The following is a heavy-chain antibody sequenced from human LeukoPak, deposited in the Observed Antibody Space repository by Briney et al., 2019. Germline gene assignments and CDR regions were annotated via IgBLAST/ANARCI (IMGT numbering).Heavy chain of an antibody. J-gene: IGHJ5*02. V-gene: IGHV1-46*01. D-gene: IGHD2-2*01. CDR3: AIGYCSSTSCRGFDP. CDR1: GYTFTSYY. CDR2: INPSGGSS. Sequence: AAVKVSCKASGYTFTSYYMHWVRQAPGQGLEWMGVINPSGGSSSYAQKFQGRVTMTRDTSTTTVYMVLSSLRSEDTAMYYCAIGYCSSTSCRGFDPWGQGTLVTVSS.